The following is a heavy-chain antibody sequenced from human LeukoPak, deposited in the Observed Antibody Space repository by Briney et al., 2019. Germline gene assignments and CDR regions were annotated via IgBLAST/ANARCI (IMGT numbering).Heavy chain of an antibody. D-gene: IGHD3-3*01. CDR1: GFTFDDYA. CDR3: AKELRFLEWLLDGGTFDY. Sequence: PGGSLRLSCAASGFTFDDYAMHWVRQAPGKGLEWVSGISWNSGSIGYADSVKGRFTISRDNAKNSLYLQMNSLRAEDTAVYYCAKELRFLEWLLDGGTFDYWGQGTLVTVSS. V-gene: IGHV3-9*01. J-gene: IGHJ4*02. CDR2: ISWNSGSI.